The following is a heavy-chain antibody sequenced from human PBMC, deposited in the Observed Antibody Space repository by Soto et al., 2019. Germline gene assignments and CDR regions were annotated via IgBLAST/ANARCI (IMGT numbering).Heavy chain of an antibody. Sequence: SQTLSLTCAISGDSVSSNSAAWNWIRQSPSRGLEWLGRTYYRSKWYNDYAVSVKSRITINPDTSKNQFSLQLNSVTPEDTAVYYCAREGITMVRGVIDYYYYYGMDVWGQGTTVTVSS. CDR2: TYYRSKWYN. CDR3: AREGITMVRGVIDYYYYYGMDV. J-gene: IGHJ6*02. CDR1: GDSVSSNSAA. V-gene: IGHV6-1*01. D-gene: IGHD3-10*01.